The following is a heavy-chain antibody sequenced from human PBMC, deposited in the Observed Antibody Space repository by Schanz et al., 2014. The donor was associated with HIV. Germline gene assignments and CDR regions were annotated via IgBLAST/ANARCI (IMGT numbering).Heavy chain of an antibody. CDR3: ARGAAEMATMTPWRY. CDR2: INPNSGGT. Sequence: QVQLVQSGAEVKKPGSSVKVSCKTLGGPFRTYAVSWVRQAPGQGLEWMGWINPNSGGTNYAQKFQGRVTMTRDTSISTAYMEVRSLRSDDTAVYYCARGAAEMATMTPWRYWGQGTLVTVSS. V-gene: IGHV1-2*02. CDR1: GGPFRTYA. D-gene: IGHD5-12*01. J-gene: IGHJ4*02.